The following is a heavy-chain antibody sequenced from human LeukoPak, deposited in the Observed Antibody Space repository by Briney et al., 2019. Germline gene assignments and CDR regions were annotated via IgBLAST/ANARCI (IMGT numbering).Heavy chain of an antibody. D-gene: IGHD3-9*01. CDR3: ASQHVDYDILTGYYHNDAFDI. V-gene: IGHV5-51*01. Sequence: PGESLKISCKSSGYTFTNYWIGWVRQVPGKGLEWMGLVYPGDSRTTYSPSFQGQVTISADKFISTAYLQWSSLKASDTAMYYCASQHVDYDILTGYYHNDAFDIWGQGTMVTVSS. CDR1: GYTFTNYW. J-gene: IGHJ3*02. CDR2: VYPGDSRT.